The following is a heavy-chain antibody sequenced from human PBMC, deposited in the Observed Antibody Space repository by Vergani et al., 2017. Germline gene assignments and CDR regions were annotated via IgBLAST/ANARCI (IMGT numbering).Heavy chain of an antibody. CDR1: GASIRSSNYY. D-gene: IGHD6-19*01. J-gene: IGHJ5*02. CDR3: ARHSXVEWLVKLGWIDP. CDR2: IYYSGST. Sequence: QLQLQESGPGLVKPSATLPLTCSVSGASIRSSNYYWGWIRQPPGKGLEWIASIYYSGSTYYNPSLKSRVTISVDTSKNQFSLKLSSVTAADTAVYFCARHSXVEWLVKLGWIDPWGQGILVTVPS. V-gene: IGHV4-39*01.